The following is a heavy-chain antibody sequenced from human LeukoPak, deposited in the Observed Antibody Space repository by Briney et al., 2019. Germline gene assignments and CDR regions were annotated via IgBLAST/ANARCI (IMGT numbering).Heavy chain of an antibody. CDR3: ARGLRYSNEVWFDP. CDR1: GGSISSYY. J-gene: IGHJ5*02. CDR2: IYTSGST. Sequence: SETLSLTCTVSGGSISSYYWSWIRQPAGKGLECIGRIYTSGSTNYNPSLKSRVTISVDKSKNQFSLKLSSVTAADTAVYYCARGLRYSNEVWFDPWGQGTLVTVSS. V-gene: IGHV4-4*07. D-gene: IGHD4-11*01.